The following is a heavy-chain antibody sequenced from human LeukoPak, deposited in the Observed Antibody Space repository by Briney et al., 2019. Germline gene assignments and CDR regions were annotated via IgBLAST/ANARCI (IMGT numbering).Heavy chain of an antibody. J-gene: IGHJ4*02. CDR2: ISGSGGST. CDR1: GFTVNSNS. V-gene: IGHV3-23*01. CDR3: AKRIQSAMAMGY. Sequence: SGGSLRLSCTVSGFTVNSNSMSWLPQAPGKGLKWVSDISGSGGSTYYADSVKGRFTISRDNSKNTMYLQMNSLRAEDTAVYYCAKRIQSAMAMGYWGQGTLVTVSS. D-gene: IGHD5-18*01.